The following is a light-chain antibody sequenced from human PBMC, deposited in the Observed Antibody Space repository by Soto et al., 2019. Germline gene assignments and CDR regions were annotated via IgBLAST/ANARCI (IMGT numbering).Light chain of an antibody. V-gene: IGKV3-20*01. CDR2: GAS. Sequence: EIVLTQSPGTLSLSPGERATLSCRASQSLRRSYLAWYQQKPGQAPRLLIYGASSRATGIPDRFSGSGSGTDFTITISRLEPEDFAVYYCQQYDSSPPYTFGQGTILEIK. J-gene: IGKJ2*01. CDR3: QQYDSSPPYT. CDR1: QSLRRSY.